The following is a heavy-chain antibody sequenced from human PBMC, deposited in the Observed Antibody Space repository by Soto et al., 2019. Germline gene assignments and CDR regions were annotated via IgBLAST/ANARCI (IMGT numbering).Heavy chain of an antibody. Sequence: GGSLRLSCAASGFTFSGYTMNWVRQAPGKGLEWVSSITSGSSYIYYADSVKGRFTISRDNAKNSLYLQINSLGAEDTAMYCCANGRATYGLLTHDYWGQGTLVTVSS. CDR3: ANGRATYGLLTHDY. CDR1: GFTFSGYT. D-gene: IGHD3-10*01. V-gene: IGHV3-21*01. J-gene: IGHJ4*02. CDR2: ITSGSSYI.